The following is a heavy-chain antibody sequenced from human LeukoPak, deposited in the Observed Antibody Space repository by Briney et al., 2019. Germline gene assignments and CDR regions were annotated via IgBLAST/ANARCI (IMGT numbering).Heavy chain of an antibody. Sequence: GGSLRLSCAASGFTVSSNYMSWVRQAPGKGLEWVSVIYSGGSTYYADSVKGRFTISRDNSKNTLCLQMNSLRAEDTAVYYCARGGGYYDSSGYSWDYWGQGTLVTVSS. CDR2: IYSGGST. J-gene: IGHJ4*02. CDR1: GFTVSSNY. CDR3: ARGGGYYDSSGYSWDY. V-gene: IGHV3-66*02. D-gene: IGHD3-22*01.